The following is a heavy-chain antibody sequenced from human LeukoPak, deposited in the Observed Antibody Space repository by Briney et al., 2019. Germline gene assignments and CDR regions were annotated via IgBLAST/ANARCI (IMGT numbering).Heavy chain of an antibody. V-gene: IGHV3-49*04. J-gene: IGHJ4*02. CDR2: IRSKAYGGTT. D-gene: IGHD5-18*01. CDR1: GFTFGDYA. CDR3: TRVPSTAMVFDY. Sequence: GGSLRLSCTASGFTFGDYAMSWVRQAPGKGLEWVGFIRSKAYGGTTEYAASVKGGFTISRDDSKSIAYLQMNSLKTEDTAVYYCTRVPSTAMVFDYWGQGTLVTVSS.